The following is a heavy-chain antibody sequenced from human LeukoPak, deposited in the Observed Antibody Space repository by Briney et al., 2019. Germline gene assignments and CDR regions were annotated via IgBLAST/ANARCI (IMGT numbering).Heavy chain of an antibody. CDR3: VRHDGLPALNWFDP. J-gene: IGHJ5*02. CDR2: IFYSGTT. CDR1: GASISGSGRY. V-gene: IGHV4-39*01. D-gene: IGHD2-2*01. Sequence: SETPSLTCTVSGASISGSGRYWGWIRQPPGKGPEWIGSIFYSGTTYYNPSLKSRVSISVDTSKNQFSLHLSSVTAADTAVYYCVRHDGLPALNWFDPWGQGTLVTVSS.